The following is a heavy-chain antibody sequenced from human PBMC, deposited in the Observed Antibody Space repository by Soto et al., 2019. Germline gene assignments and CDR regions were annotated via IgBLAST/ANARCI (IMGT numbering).Heavy chain of an antibody. D-gene: IGHD6-19*01. V-gene: IGHV2-5*02. J-gene: IGHJ4*02. CDR3: AHRRVRDSSGENFDS. CDR1: GFSLNTNAVG. CDR2: LYWDDDK. Sequence: QITLKEAGPTLVTPTQTLTLTCTFSGFSLNTNAVGVAWIRQPPGKALEWLALLYWDDDKRYSPSLKSRLTITTDTSKNQVVLTMTNMDPENTATYYCAHRRVRDSSGENFDSWGQRTLFTVSS.